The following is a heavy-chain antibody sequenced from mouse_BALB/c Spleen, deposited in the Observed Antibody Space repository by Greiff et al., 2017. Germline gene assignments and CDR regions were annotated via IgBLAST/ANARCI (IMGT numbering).Heavy chain of an antibody. CDR3: ASGGYDYDGGYYAMDY. D-gene: IGHD2-4*01. J-gene: IGHJ4*01. Sequence: EVKLMESGPGLVKPSQSLSLTCSVTGYSITSGYYWNWIRQFPGNKLEWMGYISYDGSNKYNPSLKNRISITRDTSKNQFFLKLNSVTTEDTATYYCASGGYDYDGGYYAMDYWGQGTSVTVSS. CDR1: GYSITSGYY. CDR2: ISYDGSN. V-gene: IGHV3-6*02.